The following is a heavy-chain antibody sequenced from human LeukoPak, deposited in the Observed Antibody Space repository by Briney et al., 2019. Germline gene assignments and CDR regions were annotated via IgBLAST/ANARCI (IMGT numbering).Heavy chain of an antibody. D-gene: IGHD3-9*01. CDR3: ARGRGIGRYYDWLDY. CDR1: GGSFSGYY. Sequence: SETLSLTCAVYGGSFSGYYWSWIRQPPGKGLEWIGEINHSGSTNYNPSLKSRVTISVDTSKNQFSLKLSSVTAADTAVYYCARGRGIGRYYDWLDYWGQGTLVTVSS. V-gene: IGHV4-34*01. CDR2: INHSGST. J-gene: IGHJ4*02.